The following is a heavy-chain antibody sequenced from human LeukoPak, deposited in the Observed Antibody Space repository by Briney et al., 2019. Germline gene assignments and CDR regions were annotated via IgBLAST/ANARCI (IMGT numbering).Heavy chain of an antibody. CDR2: ISYSSETT. J-gene: IGHJ4*02. D-gene: IGHD1-7*01. Sequence: PGGSLRLSCEASGFTFSSYSLTWVRQAPGKGLEWVAYISYSSETTSYADSVKGRFTSSRDYAKKSLYLQMNSLRAEDTDVYFCARVARGNSYPFDSWGQGTLVTVSS. CDR3: ARVARGNSYPFDS. V-gene: IGHV3-48*04. CDR1: GFTFSSYS.